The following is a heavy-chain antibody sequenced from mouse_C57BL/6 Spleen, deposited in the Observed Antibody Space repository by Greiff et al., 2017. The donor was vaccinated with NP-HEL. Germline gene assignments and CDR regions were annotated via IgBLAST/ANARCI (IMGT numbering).Heavy chain of an antibody. V-gene: IGHV1-52*01. D-gene: IGHD4-1*01. CDR2: IDPSDSET. J-gene: IGHJ1*03. Sequence: VQLQQPGAELVRPGSSVKLSCKASGYTFTSYWMHWVKQRPIQGLEWIGNIDPSDSETHYNQKFKDKATLTVDNSSSTAYMQLSSLTSEDSAVYYCARADSWDGWYFDVWGRGTTVNVSS. CDR3: ARADSWDGWYFDV. CDR1: GYTFTSYW.